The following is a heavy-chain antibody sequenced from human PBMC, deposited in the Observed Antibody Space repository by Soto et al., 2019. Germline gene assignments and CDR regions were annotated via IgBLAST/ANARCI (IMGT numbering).Heavy chain of an antibody. CDR2: IYPGDSDT. CDR3: ASPAMDTAMDRHYYYYGMDV. CDR1: GYSFTSYW. D-gene: IGHD5-18*01. Sequence: GESLKISCKGSGYSFTSYWIGWVRQMPGKGLEWMGIIYPGDSDTRYSPSFQGQVTISADKSISTAYLQWSSLKASDTAMYYCASPAMDTAMDRHYYYYGMDVWGQGTTVTVSS. J-gene: IGHJ6*02. V-gene: IGHV5-51*01.